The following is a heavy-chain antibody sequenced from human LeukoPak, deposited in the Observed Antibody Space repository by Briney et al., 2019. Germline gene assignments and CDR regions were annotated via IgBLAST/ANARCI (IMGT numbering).Heavy chain of an antibody. Sequence: PGGSLRLSCAASGFTFSNYWMHWVRQAPGKGLEWVSVIYSGGSTYYADSVKGRFTISRDNSKNTLYLQMNSLRAEDTAVYYCARVGGSGYPDYWGQGTLVTVSS. D-gene: IGHD3-22*01. CDR1: GFTFSNYW. J-gene: IGHJ4*02. CDR2: IYSGGST. V-gene: IGHV3-66*02. CDR3: ARVGGSGYPDY.